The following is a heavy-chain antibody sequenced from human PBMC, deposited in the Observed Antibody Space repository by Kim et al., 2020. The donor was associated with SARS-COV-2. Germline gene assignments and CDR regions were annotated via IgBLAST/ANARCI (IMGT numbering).Heavy chain of an antibody. J-gene: IGHJ4*02. D-gene: IGHD1-26*01. Sequence: GGSLRLSCAASGFTFSSYLMHWVRQAPGKGLEWVAVIWYDESHKYYADSVKGRFTISRDNSKNTLYLQMNSLRAEDTAVYYCARELGGSSGVEFDYWGQGTLVTVSS. V-gene: IGHV3-33*08. CDR2: IWYDESHK. CDR1: GFTFSSYL. CDR3: ARELGGSSGVEFDY.